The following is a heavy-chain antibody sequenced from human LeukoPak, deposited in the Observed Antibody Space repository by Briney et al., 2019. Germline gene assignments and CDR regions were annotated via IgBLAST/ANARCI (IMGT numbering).Heavy chain of an antibody. Sequence: PSETLSLTCAVYGGSFSGYYWSWIRQPPGKGLEWIGSIYYSGSTYYNPSLKSRVTISVDTSKNQFSLKLSSVTAADTAVYYCARLGGDYYGSGSYYVLDYWGQGTLVTVSS. D-gene: IGHD3-10*01. J-gene: IGHJ4*02. CDR2: IYYSGST. CDR3: ARLGGDYYGSGSYYVLDY. V-gene: IGHV4-34*01. CDR1: GGSFSGYY.